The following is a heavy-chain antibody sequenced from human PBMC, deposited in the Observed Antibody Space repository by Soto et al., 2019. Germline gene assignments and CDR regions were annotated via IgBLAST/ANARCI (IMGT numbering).Heavy chain of an antibody. CDR1: GFTFSNYW. V-gene: IGHV3-74*01. Sequence: GSLRLSCAASGFTFSNYWMHWVRQAPGKGLVWVSRIESDGSTTSYADSVKGRFTISRDNAKHTLYLQMNSLRAEDTAVYYCAPMLRSLGYWGQGTLVTVSS. J-gene: IGHJ4*02. CDR2: IESDGSTT. CDR3: APMLRSLGY. D-gene: IGHD3-10*01.